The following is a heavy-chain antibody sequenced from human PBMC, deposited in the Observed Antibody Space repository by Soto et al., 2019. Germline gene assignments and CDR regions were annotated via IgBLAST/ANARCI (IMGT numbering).Heavy chain of an antibody. CDR3: ATGRVGALYYFDY. CDR1: GGTFSSYA. CDR2: FDPEDGET. V-gene: IGHV1-24*01. J-gene: IGHJ4*02. D-gene: IGHD1-26*01. Sequence: ASVKVSCKASGGTFSSYAISWVRQAPGKGLEWMGGFDPEDGETIYAQKFQGRVTMTEDTSTDTAYMELSSLRSEDTAVYYCATGRVGALYYFDYWGQGTLVSVSS.